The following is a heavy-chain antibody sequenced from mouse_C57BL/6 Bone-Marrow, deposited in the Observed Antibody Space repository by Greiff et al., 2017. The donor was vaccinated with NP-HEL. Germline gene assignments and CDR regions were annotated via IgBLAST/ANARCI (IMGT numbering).Heavy chain of an antibody. J-gene: IGHJ4*01. CDR3: VRSWVDYGYGRGAMDY. CDR1: GFTFNTYA. V-gene: IGHV10-3*01. CDR2: IRSKSSNYAT. Sequence: DVMLVESGGGLVQPKGSLTLSCAASGFTFNTYAMHWVRQAPGKGLEWVARIRSKSSNYATYYADSVKDRFTISRDDSQSMLYLKMNNLKTEDTAMYYCVRSWVDYGYGRGAMDYWGQGTSVTVSS. D-gene: IGHD2-2*01.